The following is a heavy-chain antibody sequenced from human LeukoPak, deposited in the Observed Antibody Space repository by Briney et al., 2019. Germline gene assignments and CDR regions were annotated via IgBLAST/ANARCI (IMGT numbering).Heavy chain of an antibody. V-gene: IGHV3-23*01. D-gene: IGHD2-21*02. CDR2: ISSSGGST. CDR1: GFTFSSYA. J-gene: IGHJ4*02. CDR3: AKDWLTSTPGSVGY. Sequence: PGGSLRLSCAASGFTFSSYAMSWVRQAPGKGLEWVSAISSSGGSTYYAASVKGRFTISRDNSKNTLYLQMNSLRAEDTAVYYCAKDWLTSTPGSVGYWGQGTLVTVSS.